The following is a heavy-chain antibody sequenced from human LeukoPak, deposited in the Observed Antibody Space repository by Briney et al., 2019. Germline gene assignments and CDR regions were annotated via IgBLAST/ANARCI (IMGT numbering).Heavy chain of an antibody. J-gene: IGHJ4*02. Sequence: GGSLRLSCAASGFTFSTYWMHWVRQALGKGLVWVSRIKSDGSTTSYADSVKGRFTISRDNAKNTLYLQMNSLRAEDTAVYYCASSWSFTNWGQGTLVTVSS. CDR2: IKSDGSTT. CDR3: ASSWSFTN. D-gene: IGHD6-13*01. CDR1: GFTFSTYW. V-gene: IGHV3-74*01.